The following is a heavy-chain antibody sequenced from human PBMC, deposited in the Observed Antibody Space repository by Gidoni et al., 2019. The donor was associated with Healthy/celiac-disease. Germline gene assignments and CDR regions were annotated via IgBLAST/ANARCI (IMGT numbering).Heavy chain of an antibody. D-gene: IGHD3-22*01. CDR3: AKDGGYYDSSGYYSPLGFDY. Sequence: EVQLLESGGGLVQPGGSLRLSCAASGFTFSSYAMSWVRQAPGKGLGWVSAISGSGGSTYYADSVKGRFTISRDNSKNTLYLQMNSLRAEDTAVYYCAKDGGYYDSSGYYSPLGFDYWGQGTLVTVSS. CDR1: GFTFSSYA. CDR2: ISGSGGST. J-gene: IGHJ4*02. V-gene: IGHV3-23*01.